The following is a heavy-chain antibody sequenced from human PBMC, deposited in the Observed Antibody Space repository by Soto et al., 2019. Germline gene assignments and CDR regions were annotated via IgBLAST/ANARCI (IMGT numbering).Heavy chain of an antibody. Sequence: SETLSLTCSVSCGSISSGGYSWSLLLQPPGKVLEWIWCIYHSVSTYYNPSLKSRVTISVDRSKNQFSLKLSSVTATDTDVYYCARVPTHWGQGTLVTVSS. V-gene: IGHV4-30-2*01. CDR3: ARVPTH. J-gene: IGHJ4*02. CDR2: IYHSVST. CDR1: CGSISSGGYS.